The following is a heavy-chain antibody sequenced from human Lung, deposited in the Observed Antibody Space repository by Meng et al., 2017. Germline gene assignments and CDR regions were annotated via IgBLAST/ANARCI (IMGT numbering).Heavy chain of an antibody. CDR2: INHSGST. J-gene: IGHJ4*02. CDR1: GGSFSDYY. Sequence: QGQLKPWGAGLLKPSETLSLTCVVSGGSFSDYYWSWIRQPPGKGLEWIGEINHSGSTNYNPSLESRATISVDTSQNNLSLKLSSVTAADSAVYYCARGPTTMAHDFDYWGQGTLVTVSS. CDR3: ARGPTTMAHDFDY. D-gene: IGHD4-11*01. V-gene: IGHV4-34*01.